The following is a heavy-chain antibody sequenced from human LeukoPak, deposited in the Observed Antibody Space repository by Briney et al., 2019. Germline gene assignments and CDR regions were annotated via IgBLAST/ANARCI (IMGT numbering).Heavy chain of an antibody. J-gene: IGHJ4*02. CDR3: ARQTPIQSFDY. V-gene: IGHV4-61*02. Sequence: SETLSLTCTVSGGSLSSGSYYWSWIRQPAGKGLEWIGRIYTSGSTDYNPSLKSRVTISVDTSKNQFSLRLSSVTAADSAVYYCARQTPIQSFDYWGQGTLVTVSS. CDR1: GGSLSSGSYY. CDR2: IYTSGST.